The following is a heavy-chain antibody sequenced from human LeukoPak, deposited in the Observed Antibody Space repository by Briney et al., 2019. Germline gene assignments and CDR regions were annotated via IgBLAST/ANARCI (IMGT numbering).Heavy chain of an antibody. J-gene: IGHJ5*02. CDR2: IKQDGSEK. V-gene: IGHV3-7*01. D-gene: IGHD3-9*01. Sequence: QSGGSLRLSCAASGFTFSNAWMSWVRQAPGKGLEWVANIKQDGSEKYYVDSVKGRFTISRDNAKNSLYLQMNSLRAEDTAVYYCARELVYDILTGYHGNPYNWFDPWGQGTLVTVSS. CDR1: GFTFSNAW. CDR3: ARELVYDILTGYHGNPYNWFDP.